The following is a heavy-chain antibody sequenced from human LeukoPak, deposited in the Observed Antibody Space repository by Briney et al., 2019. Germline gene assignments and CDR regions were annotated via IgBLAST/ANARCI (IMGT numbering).Heavy chain of an antibody. Sequence: SETLSLTCTVSGASISNYYWTWIRQPAGEGLEWIGRISTSGSTNYNPSPSLKSRVSMSVDTSKNQFSLKLRSVTAADTAVYYCARDGRFPPEVLPRYFDYWGQGTLVTVSS. CDR1: GASISNYY. CDR3: ARDGRFPPEVLPRYFDY. CDR2: ISTSGST. V-gene: IGHV4-4*07. J-gene: IGHJ4*02. D-gene: IGHD1-26*01.